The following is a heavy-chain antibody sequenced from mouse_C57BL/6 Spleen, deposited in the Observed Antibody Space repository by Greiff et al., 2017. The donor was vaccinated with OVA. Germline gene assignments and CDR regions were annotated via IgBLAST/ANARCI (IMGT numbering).Heavy chain of an antibody. CDR2: IDPSDSYT. V-gene: IGHV1-69*01. D-gene: IGHD3-2*02. CDR1: GYTFTSYW. J-gene: IGHJ4*01. CDR3: ANGSSGYAMDY. Sequence: QVQLQQPGAELVMPGASVKLSCKASGYTFTSYWMHWVKQRPGQGLEWIGEIDPSDSYTNYNQKFKGKATLTVDKPSSTAYMQLSSLTSEDAAVYSCANGSSGYAMDYWGQGTSVTVSS.